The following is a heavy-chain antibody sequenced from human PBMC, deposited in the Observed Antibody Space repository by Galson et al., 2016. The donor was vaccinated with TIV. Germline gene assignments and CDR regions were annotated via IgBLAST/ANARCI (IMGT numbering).Heavy chain of an antibody. D-gene: IGHD3-3*01. J-gene: IGHJ4*02. V-gene: IGHV3-30*04. CDR1: GFPFSSYT. CDR2: KSYDGGNE. Sequence: FLRLSCAASGFPFSSYTMHWVRQAPGKGLEWVAIKSYDGGNEYYADSVKGRFTISRDNSKNTLYLQMDSLRIEDTAVYYCARDGHDFWSGGANTLDYWGQGILVTISS. CDR3: ARDGHDFWSGGANTLDY.